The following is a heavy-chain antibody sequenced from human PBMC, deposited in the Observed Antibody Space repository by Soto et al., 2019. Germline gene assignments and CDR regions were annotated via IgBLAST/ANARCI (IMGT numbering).Heavy chain of an antibody. J-gene: IGHJ5*02. CDR1: GGSISSGDYY. Sequence: ASGTLSLTCTVSGGSISSGDYYGSWIRQHPGKGLEWIGYIYYSGNTYYNSSLKSRITISLVTSKNQFSLKLSSVTAEDTAVYYCARSHPRVETRMVYVMRPNWFDPWGQGTLVTVSS. D-gene: IGHD2-8*01. CDR3: ARSHPRVETRMVYVMRPNWFDP. CDR2: IYYSGNT. V-gene: IGHV4-31*03.